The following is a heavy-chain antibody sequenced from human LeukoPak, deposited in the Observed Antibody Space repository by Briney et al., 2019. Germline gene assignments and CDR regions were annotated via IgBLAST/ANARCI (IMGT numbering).Heavy chain of an antibody. CDR3: ARVPHYCSGGSCYYYGMDV. CDR2: INAGNGNT. CDR1: GYTFTSYA. D-gene: IGHD2-15*01. Sequence: EASVKVSCKASGYTFTSYAMHWVRQAPGQRLEWMGWINAGNGNTKYSQKFQGRVTITRDTSASTAYMELSSPRSEDTAVYYCARVPHYCSGGSCYYYGMDVWGQGTTVTVSS. V-gene: IGHV1-3*01. J-gene: IGHJ6*02.